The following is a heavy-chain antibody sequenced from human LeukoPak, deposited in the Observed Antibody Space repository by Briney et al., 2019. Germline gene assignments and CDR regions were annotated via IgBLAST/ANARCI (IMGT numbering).Heavy chain of an antibody. Sequence: SETLSLTCTVSGGSISSSPYYWGWIRQPPGKGLEWIGTIYYSGSTYYNPSLKSRVTISVDTSKNQFSLKLSSVTAADTAVYYCARGPRYYYDLGCAFDIWGQGTMVTVSS. J-gene: IGHJ3*02. CDR2: IYYSGST. CDR3: ARGPRYYYDLGCAFDI. CDR1: GGSISSSPYY. V-gene: IGHV4-39*07. D-gene: IGHD3-22*01.